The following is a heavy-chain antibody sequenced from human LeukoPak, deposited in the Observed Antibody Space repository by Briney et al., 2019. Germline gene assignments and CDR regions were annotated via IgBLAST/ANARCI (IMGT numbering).Heavy chain of an antibody. V-gene: IGHV1-69*13. J-gene: IGHJ4*02. CDR1: GGTFSSYA. Sequence: SVKVSCKASGGTFSSYAISWVRQAPGQGLEWMGGIIPIFGTANYAQKFQGRVTITADESTSTAYMELSSLRSEDTAVYYCASAYYYDTSSYYRPFDYWGQGTLVTVSS. D-gene: IGHD3-22*01. CDR2: IIPIFGTA. CDR3: ASAYYYDTSSYYRPFDY.